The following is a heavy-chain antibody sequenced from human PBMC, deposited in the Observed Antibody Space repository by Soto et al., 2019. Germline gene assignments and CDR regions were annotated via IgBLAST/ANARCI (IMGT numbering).Heavy chain of an antibody. J-gene: IGHJ4*02. CDR3: ARGIAAAGTWGLSYFDY. Sequence: SETLSLTCAVYGGSFSGYYWSWIRQPPGKGLEWIGEISHSGSTNYNPSLKSRVTISVDTSKNQFSLKLSSVTAADTAVYYCARGIAAAGTWGLSYFDYWGQGTLVTVSS. CDR2: ISHSGST. D-gene: IGHD6-13*01. CDR1: GGSFSGYY. V-gene: IGHV4-34*01.